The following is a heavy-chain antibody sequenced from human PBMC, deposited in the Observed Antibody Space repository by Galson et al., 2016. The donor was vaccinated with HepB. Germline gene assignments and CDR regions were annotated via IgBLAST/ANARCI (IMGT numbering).Heavy chain of an antibody. J-gene: IGHJ6*02. D-gene: IGHD3-10*02. CDR2: IRTSDSAI. CDR3: ARTVVRSPGPPYLDV. V-gene: IGHV3-48*01. CDR1: GFTFSIYS. Sequence: SLRLSCAASGFTFSIYSMNWVRQAPGKGLEWISYIRTSDSAIFYADSVRGRFTISKDNAKDSLYLQMNSLRAEDTAVYYCARTVVRSPGPPYLDVWGQGTTVTVSS.